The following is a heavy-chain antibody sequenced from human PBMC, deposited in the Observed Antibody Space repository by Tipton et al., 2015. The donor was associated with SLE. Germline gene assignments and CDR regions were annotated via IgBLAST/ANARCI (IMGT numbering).Heavy chain of an antibody. J-gene: IGHJ4*02. CDR1: GGSISSSSYY. V-gene: IGHV4-39*01. Sequence: TLSLTCTVSGGSISSSSYYWGWIRQPPGKGLEWIGSIYYSGSTYYNPSLKSRVTISVDTSKNQFSLKLSSVTAADTAVYYCAIGAIGGKVDYWGQGTLVTVSS. CDR2: IYYSGST. D-gene: IGHD3-16*01. CDR3: AIGAIGGKVDY.